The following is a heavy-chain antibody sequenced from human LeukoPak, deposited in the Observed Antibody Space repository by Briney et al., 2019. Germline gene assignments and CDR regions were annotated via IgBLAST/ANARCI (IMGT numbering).Heavy chain of an antibody. D-gene: IGHD6-19*01. V-gene: IGHV3-23*01. CDR2: ISSGGGST. J-gene: IGHJ4*02. CDR1: GFTFSSYG. Sequence: PGGSPRLSCAASGFTFSSYGMNWVRQAPGKGLEWISAISSGGGSTYYIDSVKGRFTISRDNSKNTLFLQVDSLRVEDTAVYYCAKLPVAGLYFDYWGQGTQVTVSP. CDR3: AKLPVAGLYFDY.